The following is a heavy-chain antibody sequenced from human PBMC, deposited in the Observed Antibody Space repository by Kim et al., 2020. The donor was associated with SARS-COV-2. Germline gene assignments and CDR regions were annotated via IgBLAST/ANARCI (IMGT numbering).Heavy chain of an antibody. J-gene: IGHJ6*02. V-gene: IGHV3-23*01. Sequence: GGSLRLSCAASGFTFSSYAMSWVRQAPGKGLEWVSAISGSGGSTYYADSVKGRFTISRDNSKNTLYLQMNSLRAEDTAVYYCAKYTLAYYYGSGSYYRQNYYYYYCMDVWGQGTPVTVSS. D-gene: IGHD3-10*01. CDR2: ISGSGGST. CDR1: GFTFSSYA. CDR3: AKYTLAYYYGSGSYYRQNYYYYYCMDV.